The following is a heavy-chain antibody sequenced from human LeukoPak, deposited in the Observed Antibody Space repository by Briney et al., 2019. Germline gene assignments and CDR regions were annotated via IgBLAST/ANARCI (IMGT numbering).Heavy chain of an antibody. D-gene: IGHD6-19*01. V-gene: IGHV3-23*01. CDR1: GFTFSTYG. CDR2: IRGSGGST. CDR3: AKNALMFSSGWYYYYYMDV. J-gene: IGHJ6*03. Sequence: GGSLRLSCAASGFTFSTYGMSWVRQAPGKGLEWVSGIRGSGGSTYYADSVRGRFTISRDNSKNTLYLQMNGLRAEDTAVYYCAKNALMFSSGWYYYYYMDVWGKGTTVTVSS.